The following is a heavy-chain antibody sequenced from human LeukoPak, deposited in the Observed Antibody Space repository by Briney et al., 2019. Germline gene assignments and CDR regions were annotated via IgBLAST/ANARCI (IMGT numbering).Heavy chain of an antibody. CDR1: GFTFREYS. CDR3: AKGGYTTWFDP. V-gene: IGHV3-23*01. Sequence: GGSLRLSCAASGFTFREYSMSWVRQAPGKGLEWVSNIRANGGDTYYTDSVRGRFTISRDNSKNTLYLEMNSLRAEDTAVYYCAKGGYTTWFDPWGQGTLVTVSS. D-gene: IGHD2-15*01. J-gene: IGHJ5*02. CDR2: IRANGGDT.